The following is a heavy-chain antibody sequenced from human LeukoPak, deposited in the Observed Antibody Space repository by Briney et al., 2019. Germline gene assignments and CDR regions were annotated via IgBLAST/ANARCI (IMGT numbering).Heavy chain of an antibody. J-gene: IGHJ4*02. V-gene: IGHV4-34*01. CDR1: GGSFSGYY. D-gene: IGHD6-13*01. Sequence: SETLSLTCAVYGGSFSGYYWSWIRQPPGKGLEWIGEINHNGSTNYNPSLKSRVTISVGTSKNQFSLKLSSVTAADTAVYYCARGPSSWLKYYFDYWGQGALVTVSS. CDR3: ARGPSSWLKYYFDY. CDR2: INHNGST.